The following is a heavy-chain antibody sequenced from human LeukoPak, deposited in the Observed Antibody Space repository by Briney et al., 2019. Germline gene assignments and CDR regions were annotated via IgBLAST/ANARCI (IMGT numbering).Heavy chain of an antibody. J-gene: IGHJ6*03. CDR3: ASLYNWNDVGLGPMDV. CDR2: IIPIFGTA. Sequence: SVKVSCKASGGTFSSYTISWVRQAPGQGLEWMGGIIPIFGTANYAQKFQGRVTITADESTSTAYMELSSLRSEDTAVYYCASLYNWNDVGLGPMDVWGKGTTVTVSS. CDR1: GGTFSSYT. D-gene: IGHD1-20*01. V-gene: IGHV1-69*13.